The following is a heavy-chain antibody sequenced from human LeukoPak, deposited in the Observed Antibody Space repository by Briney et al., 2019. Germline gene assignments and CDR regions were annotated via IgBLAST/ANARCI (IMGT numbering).Heavy chain of an antibody. CDR3: AKGSSMLRGPIVIYYFDF. CDR1: GFTFSSYA. CDR2: ISGSGGST. V-gene: IGHV3-23*01. J-gene: IGHJ4*02. Sequence: PGGSLRLSCAASGFTFSSYAMSWVRQAPGKGLEWVSAISGSGGSTYYADSVKGRFTISRDNSKNTLYLQMNSLRAEDTAVYYCAKGSSMLRGPIVIYYFDFWGQGTLVTVSS. D-gene: IGHD3-10*01.